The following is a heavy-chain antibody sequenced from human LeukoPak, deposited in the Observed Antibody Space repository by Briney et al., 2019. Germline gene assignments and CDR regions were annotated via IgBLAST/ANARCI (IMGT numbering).Heavy chain of an antibody. J-gene: IGHJ5*02. CDR2: INTDGSST. CDR3: ARDRGYCSSTSCYVWFDP. CDR1: GFTFSSYW. Sequence: GGSLRLSCAASGFTFSSYWMHWVRRAPGKGLVWVSRINTDGSSTNYADSVKGRFTISRDNAKNTLYLQMNSLRAEDTAVYYCARDRGYCSSTSCYVWFDPWGQGTLVTVSS. D-gene: IGHD2-2*01. V-gene: IGHV3-74*01.